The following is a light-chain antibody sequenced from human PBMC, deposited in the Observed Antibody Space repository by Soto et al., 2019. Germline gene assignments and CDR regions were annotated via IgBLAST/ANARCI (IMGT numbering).Light chain of an antibody. J-gene: IGKJ4*02. CDR1: QGITNH. Sequence: DIQMAQSPSSLSASIGDRVTITCRASQGITNHLVWLQQKPGKAPKSLIYGASNLQGGVASKFSGSGSGTGFTLTCSGLQPEDFATYYCQQCKSFPLTFGGGTKVEIK. V-gene: IGKV1-16*02. CDR2: GAS. CDR3: QQCKSFPLT.